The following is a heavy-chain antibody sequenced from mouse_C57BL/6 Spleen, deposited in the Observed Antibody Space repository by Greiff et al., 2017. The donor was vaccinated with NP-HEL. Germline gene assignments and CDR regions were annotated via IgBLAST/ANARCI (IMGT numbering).Heavy chain of an antibody. V-gene: IGHV1-55*01. CDR2: IYPGSGST. CDR3: ARSEYEYEGFAY. CDR1: GYTFTSYW. D-gene: IGHD2-4*01. Sequence: VQLQQSGAELVKPGASVKMSCKASGYTFTSYWITWVKQRPGQGLEWIGDIYPGSGSTNYNEKFKSKATLTVDTSSSTAYMQLSSLTSEDSAVYYCARSEYEYEGFAYWGQGALVTVSA. J-gene: IGHJ3*01.